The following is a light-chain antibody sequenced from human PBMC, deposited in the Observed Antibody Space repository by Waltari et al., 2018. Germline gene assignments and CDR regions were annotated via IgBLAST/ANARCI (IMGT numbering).Light chain of an antibody. CDR1: SSAVGSYNL. CDR2: EVN. Sequence: QSALTQPASVSGSPGQSIPVSCTGTSSAVGSYNLVSWFQQYPDKAPKLIIFEVNKRPSGVSNRFSGSKSGNTASLTISGLQAGDEADYYCCSYAGSGIYVFGTGAKVTVL. J-gene: IGLJ1*01. CDR3: CSYAGSGIYV. V-gene: IGLV2-23*02.